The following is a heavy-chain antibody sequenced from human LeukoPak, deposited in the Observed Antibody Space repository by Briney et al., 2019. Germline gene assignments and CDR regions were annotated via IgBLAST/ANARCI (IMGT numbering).Heavy chain of an antibody. CDR1: GFTFSSYW. J-gene: IGHJ3*02. V-gene: IGHV3-7*05. CDR3: ARDTGENDAFDI. D-gene: IGHD7-27*01. Sequence: PGGSLRLSCAASGFTFSSYWMTWVRQAPGKGLEWVAKIKQDGSEKYYVDSVKGRFTISRHNSKNTLYLQMNSLRAEDTAVYYCARDTGENDAFDIWGQGTMVTVSS. CDR2: IKQDGSEK.